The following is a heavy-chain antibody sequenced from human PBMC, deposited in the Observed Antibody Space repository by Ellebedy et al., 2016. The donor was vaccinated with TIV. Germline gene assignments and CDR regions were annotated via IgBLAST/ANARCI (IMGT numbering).Heavy chain of an antibody. V-gene: IGHV3-30*03. Sequence: GGSLRLXCDGFGFTFSDSVMHWVRQDPGKGLDWVAGISVDGRAVHYPDSVKGRFTISRDNAQNTVYLQMNSLRLEDTAVYYCVRGWYSSGHCDVFAMWGQGTIVTVSS. J-gene: IGHJ3*02. D-gene: IGHD6-19*01. CDR3: VRGWYSSGHCDVFAM. CDR2: ISVDGRAV. CDR1: GFTFSDSV.